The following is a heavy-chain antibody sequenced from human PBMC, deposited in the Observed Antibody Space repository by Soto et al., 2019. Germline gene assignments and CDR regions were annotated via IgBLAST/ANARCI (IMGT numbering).Heavy chain of an antibody. J-gene: IGHJ4*02. V-gene: IGHV1-69*06. Sequence: QVQLVQSGAEVKKPGSSVTVSCKTSGGTFSTYSIVWVRQAPGEGLEWMGWIIPIFGTANYAQKFQDRVTITADKSTNTAFMELSSLKSEDTAMYYCASSSGNNYGVGTNYYFDYWGQGTLVTVSS. CDR1: GGTFSTYS. CDR2: IIPIFGTA. D-gene: IGHD1-26*01. CDR3: ASSSGNNYGVGTNYYFDY.